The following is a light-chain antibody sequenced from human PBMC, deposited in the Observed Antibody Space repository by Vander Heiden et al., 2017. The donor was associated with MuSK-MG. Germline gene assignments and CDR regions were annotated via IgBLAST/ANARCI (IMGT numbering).Light chain of an antibody. J-gene: IGLJ2*01. V-gene: IGLV2-11*01. CDR3: YSNTGSHYV. CDR1: SSDVGGYIY. Sequence: QSALPQPRSVPGSPGQSVTISGTGTSSDVGGYIYVSRYQPDPGKALILWMYDVSKRPAGVPDCVSGSKSATTAALTSSGLEAEDDYYYYSYSNTGSHYVFGGGTKITVL. CDR2: DVS.